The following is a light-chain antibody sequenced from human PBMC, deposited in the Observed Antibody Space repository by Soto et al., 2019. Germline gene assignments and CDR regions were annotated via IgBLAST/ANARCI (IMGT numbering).Light chain of an antibody. CDR2: GAS. CDR1: QSVSSSY. CDR3: QNYKSLSRRFGRA. V-gene: IGKV3-20*01. J-gene: IGKJ1*01. Sequence: EIVLTQSPATLSLSPGERATLSCRASQSVSSSYLAWYQQKPGQTPRLLIYGASSRATGIPDRFSGSGSGTDFNLTISRLEPEDAGIYYCQNYKSLSRRFGRAFGQGTKVEIK.